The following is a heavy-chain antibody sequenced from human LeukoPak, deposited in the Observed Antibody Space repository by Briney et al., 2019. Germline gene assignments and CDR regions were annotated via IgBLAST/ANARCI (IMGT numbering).Heavy chain of an antibody. CDR1: GFSLSTSGVG. D-gene: IGHD3-22*01. J-gene: IGHJ4*02. CDR2: IYWNNDK. V-gene: IGHV2-5*01. Sequence: DSGPTLVNPTPPLTLTCTFSGFSLSTSGVGVGWIRQPPGKALEWLSLIYWNNDKRYSPSLKSRLTITKVTSKNQVLLTMANWKPLVTAMYYCVQWIQYDRGGFAYWGQGALVTVSS. CDR3: VQWIQYDRGGFAY.